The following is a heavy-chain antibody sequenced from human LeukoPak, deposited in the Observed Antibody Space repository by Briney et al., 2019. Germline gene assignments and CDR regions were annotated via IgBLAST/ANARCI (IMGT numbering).Heavy chain of an antibody. CDR3: ARYPGYYYDSSGYIDY. Sequence: SETLSLTCTVSGGSISSSSYYWGWIRQPPGKGLEWIGSIYYSGSTYYNPSLKSRVTISVDTSKNQFSLKLSSVTAADTAVYYCARYPGYYYDSSGYIDYWGQGTLVTVSS. J-gene: IGHJ4*02. CDR2: IYYSGST. CDR1: GGSISSSSYY. D-gene: IGHD3-22*01. V-gene: IGHV4-39*01.